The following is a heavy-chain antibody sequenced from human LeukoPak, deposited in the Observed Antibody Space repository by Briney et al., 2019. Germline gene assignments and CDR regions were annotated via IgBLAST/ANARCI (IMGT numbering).Heavy chain of an antibody. CDR2: INPNSGGT. V-gene: IGHV1-2*02. CDR1: GYTFTGYY. D-gene: IGHD3-3*01. J-gene: IGHJ6*03. Sequence: ASVKVSCKASGYTFTGYYMHWVRQAPGQGLEWMGWINPNSGGTNYAQKFQGRVTMTSDTSISTAYMELSRLRSDDTAVYYCARTPYDFWSGYSWNYMDVWGKGTTVTVSS. CDR3: ARTPYDFWSGYSWNYMDV.